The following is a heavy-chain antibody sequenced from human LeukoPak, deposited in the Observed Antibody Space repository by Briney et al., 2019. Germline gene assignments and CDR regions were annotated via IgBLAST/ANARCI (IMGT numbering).Heavy chain of an antibody. CDR3: ARAESSSSPGIWDY. Sequence: PGGSLRLSCAASGFTFSSYSMNWVRQAPGKGLEWVSYISSSSSTIYYADSVKGRFTISRDNAKNSLYLQMNSLRAEDTAVYYCARAESSSSPGIWDYWGQGTLVTVSS. V-gene: IGHV3-48*01. J-gene: IGHJ4*02. CDR2: ISSSSSTI. CDR1: GFTFSSYS. D-gene: IGHD6-6*01.